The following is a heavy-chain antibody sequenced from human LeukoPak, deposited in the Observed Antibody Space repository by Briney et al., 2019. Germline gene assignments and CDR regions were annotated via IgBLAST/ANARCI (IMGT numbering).Heavy chain of an antibody. CDR1: GGSISSYY. CDR2: IYTSGST. V-gene: IGHV4-4*09. CDR3: ARRSRGSYDFDL. D-gene: IGHD1-26*01. J-gene: IGHJ2*01. Sequence: SETLSLTCTVSGGSISSYYWSWIRQPPGKGLEWIGYIYTSGSTNYNPSLKSRVTISVDTSKNQFSLKLSSVTAADTAVYYCARRSRGSYDFDLWGRGTLVTVSS.